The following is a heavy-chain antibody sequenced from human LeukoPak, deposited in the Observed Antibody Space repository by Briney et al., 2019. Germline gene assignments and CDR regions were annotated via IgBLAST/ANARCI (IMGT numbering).Heavy chain of an antibody. Sequence: GRSLRLSCAASGFTVSSNYMSWVRQAPGKGLEWVSVIYSGGSTYYADSVKGRFTISRDNSKNTLYLQMNSLRAEDTAVYYCARDRGSYSTDYFDYWGQGTLVTVSS. V-gene: IGHV3-66*01. CDR2: IYSGGST. D-gene: IGHD1-26*01. CDR1: GFTVSSNY. CDR3: ARDRGSYSTDYFDY. J-gene: IGHJ4*02.